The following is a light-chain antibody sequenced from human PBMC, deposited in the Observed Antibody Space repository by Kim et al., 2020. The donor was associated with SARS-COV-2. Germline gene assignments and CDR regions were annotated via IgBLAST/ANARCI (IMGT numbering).Light chain of an antibody. J-gene: IGLJ3*02. CDR2: RNN. CDR1: SNCVGNQG. Sequence: QTTTRTCTGNSNCVGNQGAAWLKQHQGHPPKLLSYRNNNRPSGISERFSASRSGNTASLTITGHQPEDEADYYCSALDSSLSAWVFGGGTQLTVL. V-gene: IGLV10-54*02. CDR3: SALDSSLSAWV.